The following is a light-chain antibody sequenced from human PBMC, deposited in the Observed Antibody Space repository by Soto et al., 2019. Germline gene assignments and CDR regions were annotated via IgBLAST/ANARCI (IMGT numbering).Light chain of an antibody. Sequence: QAVVTQPASVSGSPGQSITISCTGTSSDVGGYNYVSWYQQHPGKAPRLMIYEVSNRPSGVSNRFSGSKSGNTASLTISGLQGEDEADYYCCSFTSSSASYVFGTGTKLTVL. V-gene: IGLV2-14*01. J-gene: IGLJ1*01. CDR1: SSDVGGYNY. CDR2: EVS. CDR3: CSFTSSSASYV.